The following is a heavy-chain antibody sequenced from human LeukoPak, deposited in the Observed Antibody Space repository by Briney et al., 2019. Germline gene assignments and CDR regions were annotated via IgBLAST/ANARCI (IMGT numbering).Heavy chain of an antibody. V-gene: IGHV4-39*01. Sequence: SETLSLTCSISGGSISSSSYYWSWIRQPPGMGLEWIGSIYYSGITYYNQSLKSRATVSVDTSKNQFSLNLNSVTAADTAVYYCARRNGHSWDVGNWFDPWGQGTVVTVSS. CDR1: GGSISSSSYY. CDR3: ARRNGHSWDVGNWFDP. CDR2: IYYSGIT. D-gene: IGHD6-13*01. J-gene: IGHJ5*02.